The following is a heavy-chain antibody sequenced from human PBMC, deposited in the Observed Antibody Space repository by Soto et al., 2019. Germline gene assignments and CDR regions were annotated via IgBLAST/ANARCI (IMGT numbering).Heavy chain of an antibody. D-gene: IGHD6-19*01. V-gene: IGHV4-59*11. Sequence: PSVTLSHTNTVVEGSIISHDGSWILQPQGKGLEWIGYIYYSGSTNYNPSLKSRVTISVDTSKNQFSLKLSSVTAADTAVYYCAREGSSGWYQRGQRYYFDYWGQGTLVTVSS. J-gene: IGHJ4*02. CDR3: AREGSSGWYQRGQRYYFDY. CDR1: EGSIISHD. CDR2: IYYSGST.